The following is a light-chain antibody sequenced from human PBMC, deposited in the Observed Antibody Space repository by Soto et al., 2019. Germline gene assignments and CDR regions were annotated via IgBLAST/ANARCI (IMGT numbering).Light chain of an antibody. V-gene: IGKV3-11*01. CDR1: QSVNDS. CDR2: GAS. J-gene: IGKJ2*01. Sequence: IVLTQSPATLSLSPGERATLSCRASQSVNDSLAWSQQKPGQAPRLLIYGASNRATGIPLRFSGSGSGTDFTLTISSLEPEDFAVYYCQHRGRLPRTFGQGTKLEIK. CDR3: QHRGRLPRT.